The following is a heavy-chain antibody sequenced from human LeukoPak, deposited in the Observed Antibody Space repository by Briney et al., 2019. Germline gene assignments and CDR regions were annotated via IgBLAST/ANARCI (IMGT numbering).Heavy chain of an antibody. CDR3: XRGRXGGWTDY. J-gene: IGHJ4*02. V-gene: IGHV3-74*01. CDR1: GFTFSDYW. D-gene: IGHD6-19*01. Sequence: PGGSLRLSCAASGFTFSDYWMHWVRQAPGKGLVWVSRIKTDGRSTNYADSVKGRFTISRDNAKNTLYLQMNSLRAEDTAVYYCXRGRXGGWTDYWGQGTLVTVSS. CDR2: IKTDGRST.